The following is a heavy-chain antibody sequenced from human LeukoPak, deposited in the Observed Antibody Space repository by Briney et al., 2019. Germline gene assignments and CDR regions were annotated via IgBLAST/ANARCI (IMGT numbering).Heavy chain of an antibody. Sequence: SETLSLTCTVSSGSISSYYWSWIRQPPGKGLEWIGYIYYSGSTNYNPSLKSRVTISVDTSKNQFSLKLSSVTAADTAVYYCARGPAGDYYYYMDVWGKGTTVTVSS. CDR2: IYYSGST. CDR3: ARGPAGDYYYYMDV. D-gene: IGHD7-27*01. V-gene: IGHV4-59*01. J-gene: IGHJ6*03. CDR1: SGSISSYY.